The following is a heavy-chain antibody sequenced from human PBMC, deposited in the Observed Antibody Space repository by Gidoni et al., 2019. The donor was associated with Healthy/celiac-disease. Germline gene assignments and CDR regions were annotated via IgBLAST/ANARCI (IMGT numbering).Heavy chain of an antibody. D-gene: IGHD3-22*01. CDR2: ISSSGNTI. CDR1: GFPFSDYY. V-gene: IGHV3-11*04. Sequence: QVQLVESGGGLVNPGGSLRLSCPASGFPFSDYYVNWIRQAPGQGLEWILYISSSGNTIYYADSVKGRFTISRDNAKNSLYLQMNSLRAEDTAVYYCARSYYYDSSGYYLDAFDIWGQGTMVTISS. CDR3: ARSYYYDSSGYYLDAFDI. J-gene: IGHJ3*02.